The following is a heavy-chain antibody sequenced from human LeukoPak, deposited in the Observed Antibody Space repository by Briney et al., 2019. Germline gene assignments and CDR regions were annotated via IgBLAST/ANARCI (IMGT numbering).Heavy chain of an antibody. J-gene: IGHJ2*01. CDR2: IYYSGST. CDR3: ARLADGDGGYFDL. CDR1: GGSISSSSYY. Sequence: PSETLSLTCTVSGGSISSSSYYWGWIRQPPGKGLEWIGSIYYSGSTYYNPSLKSRVTISVDTSKNQFSLKLSSVTAADTAVYYCARLADGDGGYFDLWGRGSLVTASS. D-gene: IGHD4-17*01. V-gene: IGHV4-39*01.